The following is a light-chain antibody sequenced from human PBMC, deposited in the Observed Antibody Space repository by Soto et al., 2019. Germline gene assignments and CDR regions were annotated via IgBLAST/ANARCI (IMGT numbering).Light chain of an antibody. V-gene: IGKV3-11*01. CDR2: DAS. CDR3: QQRSNWPPT. CDR1: QSVSIY. J-gene: IGKJ4*01. Sequence: IGLTHSAATLSLSPVERATLSVRASQSVSIYLAWYQQKPGQAPRLLIYDASNRATGIPARFSGSGSGTDFTLTISSLEPEDFAVYYCQQRSNWPPTFGGGTKVDIK.